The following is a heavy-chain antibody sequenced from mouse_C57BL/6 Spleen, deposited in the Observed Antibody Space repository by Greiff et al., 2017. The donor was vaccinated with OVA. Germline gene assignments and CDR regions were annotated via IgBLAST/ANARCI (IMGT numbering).Heavy chain of an antibody. CDR2: IYPGDGDT. D-gene: IGHD1-1*01. CDR1: GYAFSSSW. J-gene: IGHJ4*01. Sequence: VQLQESGPELVKPGASVKISCKASGYAFSSSWMNWVKQRPGKGLEWIGRIYPGDGDTNYNGKFKGKATLTADKSSSTAYMQLSSLTSEDSAVYFCARSNAVVAYYYAMDYWGQGTSVTVSS. V-gene: IGHV1-82*01. CDR3: ARSNAVVAYYYAMDY.